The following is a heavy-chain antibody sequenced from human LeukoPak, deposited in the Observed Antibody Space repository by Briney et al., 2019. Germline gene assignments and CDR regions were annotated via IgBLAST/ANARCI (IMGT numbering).Heavy chain of an antibody. CDR1: GGSITGYY. CDR2: IYYSGTT. J-gene: IGHJ5*02. V-gene: IGHV4-59*01. D-gene: IGHD3-16*01. CDR3: ARESKVITFGGVDNWLDP. Sequence: SETLSLTCTVSGGSITGYYWSWIRHPPGKGLEWIGYIYYSGTTNYNPSLNSRVTISLDTSKNHCSLKLSSVSAADTAMYYCARESKVITFGGVDNWLDPWGQGTLVTVSS.